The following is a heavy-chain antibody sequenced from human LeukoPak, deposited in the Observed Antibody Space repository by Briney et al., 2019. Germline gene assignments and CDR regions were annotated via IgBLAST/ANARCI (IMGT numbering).Heavy chain of an antibody. CDR2: ISSFSGTS. D-gene: IGHD6-13*01. CDR1: GFTFSSYS. Sequence: GGSLRLSCAASGFTFSSYSMNWVRQAPGEGLEWVSYISSFSGTSNYADSVKGRFTISRHNAKNSLYLQMDSLRAEDTAVHYCARVTWLSAAGTEGNFDYWGQGTLVTVSS. J-gene: IGHJ4*02. CDR3: ARVTWLSAAGTEGNFDY. V-gene: IGHV3-48*04.